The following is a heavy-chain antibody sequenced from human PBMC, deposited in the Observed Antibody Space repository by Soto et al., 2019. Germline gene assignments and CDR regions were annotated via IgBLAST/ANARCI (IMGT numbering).Heavy chain of an antibody. CDR3: ARVYGDYVCYFDY. V-gene: IGHV3-7*01. CDR2: IKQDGSEK. Sequence: GGSLRLSCAASGFTFSSYWMSWVRQAPGKGLEWVANIKQDGSEKYYVDSVKGRFTISRDNAKNSLYLQMNSLRAEDTAVYYCARVYGDYVCYFDYWGQGTLVTVSS. CDR1: GFTFSSYW. D-gene: IGHD4-17*01. J-gene: IGHJ4*02.